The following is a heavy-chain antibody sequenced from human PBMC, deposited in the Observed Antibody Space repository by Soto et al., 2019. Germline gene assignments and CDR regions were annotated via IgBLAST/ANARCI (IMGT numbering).Heavy chain of an antibody. CDR1: GYTFTNYG. CDR3: ARVWVGTTFAYYYGMDV. D-gene: IGHD1-26*01. J-gene: IGHJ6*02. CDR2: ISAYNGNT. V-gene: IGHV1-18*01. Sequence: QVQLVQSGAEVKKPGASVKVSCKASGYTFTNYGINWVRQAPGQGLEWMGWISAYNGNTNYAQKLQGRVTMTTDTSTSTAYMELRSLRSDDTAVYYWARVWVGTTFAYYYGMDVWGQGTTVTVSS.